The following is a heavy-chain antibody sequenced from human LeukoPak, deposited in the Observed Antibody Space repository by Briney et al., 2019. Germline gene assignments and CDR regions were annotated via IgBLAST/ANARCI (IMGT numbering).Heavy chain of an antibody. CDR3: ARGRNGGDCC. Sequence: KASETLSLTCSVSGFSVSSAYYWGWIRQPPGKGLEWIGSNYHSGSTYYNPSLKSRITISVDTSKNQFSLRLISVTAADTAVYYCARGRNGGDCCWGQGILVTVSS. CDR1: GFSVSSAYY. V-gene: IGHV4-38-2*02. CDR2: NYHSGST. J-gene: IGHJ4*02. D-gene: IGHD2-21*02.